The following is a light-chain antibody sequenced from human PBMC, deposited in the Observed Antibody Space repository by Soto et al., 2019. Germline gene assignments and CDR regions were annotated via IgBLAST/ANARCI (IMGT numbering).Light chain of an antibody. V-gene: IGKV3-15*01. CDR1: QSVSGN. CDR2: GAS. J-gene: IGKJ1*01. Sequence: EIVMAQSPATLSVSPGERATLSCRASQSVSGNLAWYQQKPGQAPRLLIYGASTRATGIPARFSGSGSGTEFTLTISSLQSEDFAVYCCQQYNNWPPAFGQGTKVEIK. CDR3: QQYNNWPPA.